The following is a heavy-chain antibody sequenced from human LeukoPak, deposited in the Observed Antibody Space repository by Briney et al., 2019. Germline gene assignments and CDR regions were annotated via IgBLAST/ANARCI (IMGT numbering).Heavy chain of an antibody. Sequence: GGSLRLSCAASGFTFSSYAMSWVRQALGKGLEWVSAISGSGGSTYYADSVKGRFTISRDNAKSSLYLQMNSLRAEDTAVYYCARDFWNSSGYYSVYYFDYWGQGILVTVSS. D-gene: IGHD3-22*01. CDR1: GFTFSSYA. CDR2: ISGSGGST. V-gene: IGHV3-23*01. J-gene: IGHJ4*02. CDR3: ARDFWNSSGYYSVYYFDY.